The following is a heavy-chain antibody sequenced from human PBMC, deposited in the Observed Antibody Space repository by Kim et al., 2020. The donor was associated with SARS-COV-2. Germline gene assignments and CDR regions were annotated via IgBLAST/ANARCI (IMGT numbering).Heavy chain of an antibody. Sequence: GGSLRLSCAASGFTFSSYAMHWVRQAPGKGLEWVAVISYDGSNKYYADSVKGRFTISRDNSKNTLYLQMNSLRAEDTAVYYCARGGIHYDILTGYGIWDDYRGEGTLVTVST. CDR3: ARGGIHYDILTGYGIWDDY. CDR1: GFTFSSYA. D-gene: IGHD3-9*01. J-gene: IGHJ4*02. CDR2: ISYDGSNK. V-gene: IGHV3-30*04.